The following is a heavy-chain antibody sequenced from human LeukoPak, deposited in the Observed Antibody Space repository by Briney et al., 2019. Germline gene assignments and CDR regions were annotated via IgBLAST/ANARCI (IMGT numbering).Heavy chain of an antibody. CDR2: INPSGGA. CDR1: GYTFTTYY. Sequence: ASVKVSCKAFGYTFTTYYMHWVRQAPGQGLEWMGIINPSGGAISAQRFQDRLTMTGDTSTSTVYMELNSLTSEDTAVYYCARSFASSSWYFSVGYWGQGTLVTVSS. J-gene: IGHJ4*02. CDR3: ARSFASSSWYFSVGY. D-gene: IGHD6-13*01. V-gene: IGHV1-46*01.